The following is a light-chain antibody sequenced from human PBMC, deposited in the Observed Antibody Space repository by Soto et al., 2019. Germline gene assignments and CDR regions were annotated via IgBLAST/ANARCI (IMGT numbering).Light chain of an antibody. Sequence: QSVLTQPPSVSEAPRQRVTISCSGSSSNVGNNAVNWYQQLPGKAPKLLIYYDDLLPAGVSDRFSGSKSSTSASLAISGLQCEDEADYYCAVWDDSLNGVVFGGGTKLTVL. CDR1: SSNVGNNA. CDR3: AVWDDSLNGVV. J-gene: IGLJ2*01. CDR2: YDD. V-gene: IGLV1-36*01.